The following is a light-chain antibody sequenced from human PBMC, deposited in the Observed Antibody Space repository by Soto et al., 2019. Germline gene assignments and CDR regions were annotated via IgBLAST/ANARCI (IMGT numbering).Light chain of an antibody. V-gene: IGLV4-69*01. CDR3: QTWSTGIRV. CDR2: LNSDGSH. Sequence: QPVLTQSPSASASLGASVKLTCTLSSGHSSYAIAWHQQQPEKGPRYLMKLNSDGSHSKGDGITDRFSGSSSGTERYLTISSLQSEDEADYYCQTWSTGIRVFGGGTKLTVL. J-gene: IGLJ3*02. CDR1: SGHSSYA.